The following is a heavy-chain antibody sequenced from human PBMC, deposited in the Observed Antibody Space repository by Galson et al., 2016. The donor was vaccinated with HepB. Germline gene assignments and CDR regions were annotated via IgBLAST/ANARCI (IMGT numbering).Heavy chain of an antibody. V-gene: IGHV1-69*13. D-gene: IGHD3-10*02. CDR2: INFIFDTT. Sequence: SVKVSCKASGGTFSSYAINWVRQAPGQGLEWMGRINFIFDTTNYAQKFQGRVTITADESTSTAYMELRSLTAEDTAVYFCARDFPTMFPCDAFDIWGQGTLVTVSS. CDR3: ARDFPTMFPCDAFDI. CDR1: GGTFSSYA. J-gene: IGHJ3*02.